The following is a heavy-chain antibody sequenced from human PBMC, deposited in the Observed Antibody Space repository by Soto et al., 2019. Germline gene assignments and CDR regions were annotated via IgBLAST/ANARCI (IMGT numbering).Heavy chain of an antibody. V-gene: IGHV4-39*01. CDR1: GGSISSSSYY. CDR3: ARQEDYDILTGYYRFFDY. CDR2: IYYSGST. D-gene: IGHD3-9*01. Sequence: QLQLQESGPGLVKPSETLSLTCTVSGGSISSSSYYWGWIRQPPGKGLEWIGSIYYSGSTYYNPSLTSRVTISVDTSKNQFSLKLSSVTAADTAVYYCARQEDYDILTGYYRFFDYWGQGTLVTVSS. J-gene: IGHJ4*02.